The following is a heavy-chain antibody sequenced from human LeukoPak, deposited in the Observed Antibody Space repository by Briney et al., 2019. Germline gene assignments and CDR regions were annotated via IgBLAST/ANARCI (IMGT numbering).Heavy chain of an antibody. CDR3: ASRVVDYYYYGMDV. CDR2: IIPILGIA. CDR1: GGTFSSYA. V-gene: IGHV1-69*04. D-gene: IGHD3-22*01. Sequence: SVKVSCKASGGTFSSYAISWVRQAPGQGLEWMGRIIPILGIANYAQKFQGRVTITADKSTSTAYMELSSLRSEDTAVYYCASRVVDYYYYGMDVWGQGTTVTVSS. J-gene: IGHJ6*02.